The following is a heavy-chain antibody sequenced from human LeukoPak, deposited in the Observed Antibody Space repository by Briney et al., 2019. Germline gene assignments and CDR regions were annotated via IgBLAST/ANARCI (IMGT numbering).Heavy chain of an antibody. J-gene: IGHJ6*02. D-gene: IGHD2-2*01. CDR2: IIPIFGTA. CDR3: ARDSGYCSSTSCYAHYYYYYGMDV. CDR1: GGTFSSYA. Sequence: SVKVSFKASGGTFSSYAISWVRQAPGQGLEWMGGIIPIFGTANYAQKFQGRVTITADESTSTAYMELSSLRSEDTAVYYCARDSGYCSSTSCYAHYYYYYGMDVWGQGTTVTVSS. V-gene: IGHV1-69*01.